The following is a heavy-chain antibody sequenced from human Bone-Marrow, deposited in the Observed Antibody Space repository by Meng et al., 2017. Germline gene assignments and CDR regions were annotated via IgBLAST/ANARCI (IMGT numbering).Heavy chain of an antibody. Sequence: QGQRVESGVEVKNAGASVKVSGEASGYTLSSDVFSWVRQAPGQGLEWMGWITAYNGNTDYAQKFQGRVTMTTDTSTSTAYMELRSLRSDDTAVYYCATRRNPYLNCWGQGTLVTVSS. CDR3: ATRRNPYLNC. CDR1: GYTLSSDV. J-gene: IGHJ4*02. CDR2: ITAYNGNT. V-gene: IGHV1-18*01.